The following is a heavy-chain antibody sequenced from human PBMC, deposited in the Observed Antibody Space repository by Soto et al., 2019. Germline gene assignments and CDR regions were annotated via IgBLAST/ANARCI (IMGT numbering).Heavy chain of an antibody. CDR1: GGSISPYY. D-gene: IGHD3-10*01. J-gene: IGHJ3*02. CDR3: ARPHGGPYAFDI. CDR2: IYNSEST. V-gene: IGHV4-59*01. Sequence: SETLSLTCTVSGGSISPYYWSWIRQPPGKGLEWIGYIYNSESTNCNPSLKSRVTISVDTSKNQLSLKLSSVTAADTAVYYCARPHGGPYAFDIWGQGTMVTVSS.